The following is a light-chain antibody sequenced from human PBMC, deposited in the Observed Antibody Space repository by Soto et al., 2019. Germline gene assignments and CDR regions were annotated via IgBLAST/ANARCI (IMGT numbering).Light chain of an antibody. CDR2: DVS. V-gene: IGLV2-11*01. CDR3: CSYAGSFLYV. Sequence: QSALTQPRSVSGSPGQSVTISCTGTSSDVGGYHSVSWYQQHPGKAPKLMSYDVSNRPSGVPDRFSGSKSGNTASLTISGLQADDEADYCCCSYAGSFLYVFGTGTKLTVL. CDR1: SSDVGGYHS. J-gene: IGLJ1*01.